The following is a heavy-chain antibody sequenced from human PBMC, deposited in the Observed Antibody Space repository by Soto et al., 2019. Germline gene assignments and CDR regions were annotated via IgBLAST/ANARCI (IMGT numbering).Heavy chain of an antibody. CDR2: ISAYNSNT. J-gene: IGHJ6*02. V-gene: IGHV1-18*01. Sequence: QVQLVQSGAEVRKPGASVKVSCKASGYTFMNYGITWVRQAPGQGLEWMGWISAYNSNTNYAPKLQGSVTMTTDTSKSTAYMELRSLSSDDTALYYCACGYRYGSRRGEYYGMDVWGHGTTVAVSS. CDR3: ACGYRYGSRRGEYYGMDV. D-gene: IGHD5-18*01. CDR1: GYTFMNYG.